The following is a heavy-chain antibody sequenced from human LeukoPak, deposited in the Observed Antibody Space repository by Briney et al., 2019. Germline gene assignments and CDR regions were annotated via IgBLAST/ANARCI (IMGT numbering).Heavy chain of an antibody. D-gene: IGHD3-22*01. Sequence: SKTLSLTCAVYGVSFSGYYWSWIRQPPGKGLEWVGVINHNGSTNYNPSLKSRVTISVDTSKNQFSLKLSSVTAADTAVYYCARARKYYYDSSGYYFFHWYFDLWGRGTLVTVSS. CDR2: INHNGST. V-gene: IGHV4-34*01. CDR1: GVSFSGYY. J-gene: IGHJ2*01. CDR3: ARARKYYYDSSGYYFFHWYFDL.